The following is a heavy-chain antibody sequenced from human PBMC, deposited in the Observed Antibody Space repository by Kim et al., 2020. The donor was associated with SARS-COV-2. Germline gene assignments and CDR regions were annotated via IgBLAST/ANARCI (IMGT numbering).Heavy chain of an antibody. CDR3: ARQLDYFGSGSYSDS. D-gene: IGHD3-10*01. J-gene: IGHJ4*02. Sequence: SETLSLTCTVSGGSINTAGYYWSWIRHLPEKGLDWIGYISYSGSADYNPSLKSRVTISIDTSTNQFSLKLSSVTAADTAVYFCARQLDYFGSGSYSDSWGQGTLVTVAS. V-gene: IGHV4-31*03. CDR1: GGSINTAGYY. CDR2: ISYSGSA.